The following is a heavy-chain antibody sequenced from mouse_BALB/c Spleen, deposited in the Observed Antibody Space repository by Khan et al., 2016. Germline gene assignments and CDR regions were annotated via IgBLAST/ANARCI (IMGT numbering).Heavy chain of an antibody. CDR3: AQIDDGYYGFDD. J-gene: IGHJ3*01. D-gene: IGHD2-3*01. V-gene: IGHV14-3*02. Sequence: VQLQQSGAELVKPGASVKLSCTASGFNIKDTYMHWVKQRPEQGLEWIGRIDPANGNTKYDPKFQGKATITADTSSNTAYLQLSSLTSEDTAVYYWAQIDDGYYGFDDWGQGTLVTVSA. CDR2: IDPANGNT. CDR1: GFNIKDTY.